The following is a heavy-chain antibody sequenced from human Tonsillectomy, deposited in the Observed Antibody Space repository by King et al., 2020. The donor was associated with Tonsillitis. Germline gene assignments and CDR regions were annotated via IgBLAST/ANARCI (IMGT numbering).Heavy chain of an antibody. CDR2: RWYDVRNK. Sequence: VQLVASGGGVVQPGRSLRLSCAASGFTFSSYGMHWVRQAPGNGLEWVAVRWYDVRNKYFSESVKGRFTISRDNSKNTLYLQMNSLRAEDTAVYYCARANFSSDAFDIWGQGTMVTVSS. CDR1: GFTFSSYG. V-gene: IGHV3-33*01. J-gene: IGHJ3*02. CDR3: ARANFSSDAFDI. D-gene: IGHD4/OR15-4a*01.